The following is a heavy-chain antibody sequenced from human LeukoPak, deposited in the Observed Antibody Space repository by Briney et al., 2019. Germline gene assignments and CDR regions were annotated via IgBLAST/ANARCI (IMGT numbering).Heavy chain of an antibody. V-gene: IGHV1-18*04. D-gene: IGHD6-13*01. CDR3: ARVQWGGGCWGHSSSWPCNWFDP. J-gene: IGHJ5*02. Sequence: GASVKVSCKASGYTFTGYYMHWVRQAPGQGLEWMGWISAYNGNTNYAQKLQGRVTMTTDTSTSTAYMELRSLRSDDTAVYYCARVQWGGGCWGHSSSWPCNWFDPWGQGTLVTVSS. CDR2: ISAYNGNT. CDR1: GYTFTGYY.